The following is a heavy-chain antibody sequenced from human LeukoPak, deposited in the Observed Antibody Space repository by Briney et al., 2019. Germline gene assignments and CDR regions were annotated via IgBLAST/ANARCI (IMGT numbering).Heavy chain of an antibody. V-gene: IGHV3-74*01. CDR3: ASVVGGYYPPVEAFDI. CDR2: INPYGSGT. Sequence: GSLRLSCSASLLSLRSWLMHSVGQAAGKGVMGVSRINPYGSGTNSPATLKARFTISRDNAKNTLYLQMNNLRAEDTALYYCASVVGGYYPPVEAFDIWGQGTMVTVSS. J-gene: IGHJ3*02. CDR1: LLSLRSWL. D-gene: IGHD3-3*01.